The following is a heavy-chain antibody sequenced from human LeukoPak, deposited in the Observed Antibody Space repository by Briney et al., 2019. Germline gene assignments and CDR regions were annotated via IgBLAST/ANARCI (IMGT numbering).Heavy chain of an antibody. D-gene: IGHD3-3*01. V-gene: IGHV1-8*03. Sequence: ASVKVSCKASGYTFTSLDINWVRQATGQGLEWMGWMNPNSGDTAYAQNFQGRVTISRTTSQSTAYMELSSLRSEDTAVYYCARGRSTDITIFGVVIGDWFDPWGQGTLVTVSS. CDR1: GYTFTSLD. CDR2: MNPNSGDT. J-gene: IGHJ5*02. CDR3: ARGRSTDITIFGVVIGDWFDP.